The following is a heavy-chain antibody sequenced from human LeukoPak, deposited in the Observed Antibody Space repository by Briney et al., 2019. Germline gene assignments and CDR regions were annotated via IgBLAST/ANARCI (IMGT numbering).Heavy chain of an antibody. CDR2: VSGSGDNT. D-gene: IGHD5-18*01. CDR1: GFTFSSHA. Sequence: GGSLRLSCAASGFTFSSHAMSWVRQAPGEGLEWVSAVSGSGDNTYYADSVKDRFTISRDNSKNTLYLHMSSLRAEDTAVYYCACTAYYYYYLDVWGKGTTVTVSS. V-gene: IGHV3-23*01. CDR3: ACTAYYYYYLDV. J-gene: IGHJ6*03.